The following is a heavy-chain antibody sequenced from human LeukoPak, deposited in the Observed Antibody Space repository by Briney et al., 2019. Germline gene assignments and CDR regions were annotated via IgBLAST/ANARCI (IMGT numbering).Heavy chain of an antibody. CDR1: GFTVSSNY. D-gene: IGHD1-26*01. Sequence: PGGSLRLSCAASGFTVSSNYMSWVRQAPGKGLEWVSVIYSGGSTYYADSVKGRFTISRDNAKNSLYLQVDSLRVEDTAEYYCARDPYSGNYGAYYYYYMDVWGKGTTVTVSS. CDR3: ARDPYSGNYGAYYYYYMDV. V-gene: IGHV3-66*01. CDR2: IYSGGST. J-gene: IGHJ6*03.